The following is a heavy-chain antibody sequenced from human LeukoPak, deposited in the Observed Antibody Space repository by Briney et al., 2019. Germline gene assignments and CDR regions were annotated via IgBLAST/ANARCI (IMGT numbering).Heavy chain of an antibody. V-gene: IGHV7-4-1*02. CDR1: GYTLSTYA. CDR2: INSNHVNP. J-gene: IGHJ3*02. CDR3: ARVVDYYDSSGPRGWDAFDI. D-gene: IGHD3-22*01. Sequence: ASVKVSCKASGYTLSTYAVMWGRQAPGQPPGWWGGINSNHVNPTYAQGFTGRFVFSLDPSVSTAYLQISRLKAEDTAVYYCARVVDYYDSSGPRGWDAFDIWGQGTMVTVSS.